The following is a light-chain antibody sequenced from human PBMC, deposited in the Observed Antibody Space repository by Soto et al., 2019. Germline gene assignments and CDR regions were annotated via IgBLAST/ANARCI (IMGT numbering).Light chain of an antibody. V-gene: IGKV3-20*01. CDR1: QSVSID. Sequence: EIVMTQSPATLSVSPGERATLSFRASQSVSIDLAWYQQKPGQAPRLLIYGASNRATGIPDRFSGSGSGTDFTLTISRLEPEDFAVYYCQQYGSSGTFGQGTKVDI. CDR2: GAS. CDR3: QQYGSSGT. J-gene: IGKJ1*01.